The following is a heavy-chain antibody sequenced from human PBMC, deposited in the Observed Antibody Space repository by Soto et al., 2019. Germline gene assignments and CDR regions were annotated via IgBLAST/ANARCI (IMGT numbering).Heavy chain of an antibody. CDR3: ARGGRTDWMYFYS. Sequence: EVQLVESGGGLVQPGGSLRLSCAAAGFTISDYYMDWVRQAPGMGLEWVARTRNKVNSYTTEYSASVKGSFTISSDDSKNTVYLQMNSLKTEDKAVYYCARGGRTDWMYFYSWGQGTLVTVFS. V-gene: IGHV3-72*01. CDR1: GFTISDYY. J-gene: IGHJ4*02. D-gene: IGHD1-1*01. CDR2: TRNKVNSYTT.